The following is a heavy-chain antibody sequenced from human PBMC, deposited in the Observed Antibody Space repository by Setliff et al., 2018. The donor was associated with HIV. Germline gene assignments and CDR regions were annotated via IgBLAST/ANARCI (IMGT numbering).Heavy chain of an antibody. CDR1: GFIFGDYA. V-gene: IGHV3-30*04. J-gene: IGHJ6*02. CDR2: VSYDGTKT. CDR3: ARDNLYYNTWNASPVYGLDV. D-gene: IGHD3-3*01. Sequence: PGGSLRLSCAASGFIFGDYALHCVRQAPGKGLEWVAAVSYDGTKTYYADSVKGRFTLSRDNSKDTLFLQMDGLRAEDTAVYFCARDNLYYNTWNASPVYGLDVWGQGTTVTVSS.